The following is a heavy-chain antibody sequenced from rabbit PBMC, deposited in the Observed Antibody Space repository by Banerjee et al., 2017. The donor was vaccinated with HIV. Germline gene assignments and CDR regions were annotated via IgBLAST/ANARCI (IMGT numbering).Heavy chain of an antibody. V-gene: IGHV1S40*01. CDR3: AREVMGYVGGRYAPDGMDL. D-gene: IGHD4-2*01. Sequence: QSLEESGGDLVKPGASLTLTCTASGFSFSSSYYMCWVRQAPGKGLEWIACIYAGSNGNTGYANWAKGRFTISKTSSTTVTLQMTSLTAADTATYFCAREVMGYVGGRYAPDGMDLWGQGTLVTVS. J-gene: IGHJ6*01. CDR2: IYAGSNGNT. CDR1: GFSFSSSYY.